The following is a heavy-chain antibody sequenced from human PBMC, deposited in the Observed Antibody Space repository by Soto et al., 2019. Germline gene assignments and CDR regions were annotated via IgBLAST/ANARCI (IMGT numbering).Heavy chain of an antibody. CDR3: ARANGQYYYDIGY. J-gene: IGHJ4*02. CDR1: GYSFTSYW. CDR2: IYPGDSDT. Sequence: GAEVQTPGESLKISCKGSGYSFTSYWIGWVRQMPGKGLEWMGIIYPGDSDTRYSPSFHGQVTISADKSISTAYLQWSSLTASDTAMYYCARANGQYYYDIGYWGQGTLVTVSS. D-gene: IGHD3-22*01. V-gene: IGHV5-51*01.